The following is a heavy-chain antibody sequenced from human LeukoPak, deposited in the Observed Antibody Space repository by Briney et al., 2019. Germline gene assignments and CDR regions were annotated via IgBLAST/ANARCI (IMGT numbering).Heavy chain of an antibody. D-gene: IGHD3-22*01. J-gene: IGHJ5*02. CDR2: IIPIFGTA. CDR3: ARDYYDSSGYFNWFDP. Sequence: SVKVSCKASGGTFSSYAISWVRQAPGQGLEWMGGIIPIFGTANYAQKFQGRVTITADESTSTAYMELSSLRSEDTAVCYCARDYYDSSGYFNWFDPWGQGTLVTVFS. V-gene: IGHV1-69*13. CDR1: GGTFSSYA.